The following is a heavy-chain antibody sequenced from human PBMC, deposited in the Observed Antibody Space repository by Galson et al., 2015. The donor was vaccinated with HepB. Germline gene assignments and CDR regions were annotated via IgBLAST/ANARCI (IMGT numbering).Heavy chain of an antibody. CDR2: ISYEGSNK. V-gene: IGHV3-30*04. J-gene: IGHJ4*02. CDR3: ARDGSAYGSGSYLRY. Sequence: SLRLSCAASGFTFSTYAMHWVRQAPGKGLEWVAVISYEGSNKYYTDSVKDRFTISRDNSKNTLYLQMNSPRGDDTAVYYCARDGSAYGSGSYLRYWVQGTLVTVSS. D-gene: IGHD3-10*01. CDR1: GFTFSTYA.